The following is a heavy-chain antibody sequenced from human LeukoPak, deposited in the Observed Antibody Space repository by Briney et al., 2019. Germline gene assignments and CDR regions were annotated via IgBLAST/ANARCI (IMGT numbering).Heavy chain of an antibody. CDR2: ISSSSSTI. J-gene: IGHJ3*02. CDR3: ARDWATYDAFDI. D-gene: IGHD5-12*01. CDR1: GFTFSSYS. Sequence: GGSLRLSCAASGFTFSSYSMNWVRQAPGKGLEWVSYISSSSSTIYYADSVKGRFTISRDNAKNSLYLQMNSPRAEDTAVYYCARDWATYDAFDIWGQGTMVTVSS. V-gene: IGHV3-48*01.